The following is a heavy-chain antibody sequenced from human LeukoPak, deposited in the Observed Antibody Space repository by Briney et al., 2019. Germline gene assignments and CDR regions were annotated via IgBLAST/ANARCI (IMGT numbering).Heavy chain of an antibody. J-gene: IGHJ6*02. V-gene: IGHV1-24*01. CDR3: ATDREEGRPLNCSGGSCYANYYYYGMDV. Sequence: ASVKLSCKVSGYTLTELSMHWVRQAPGKGLEWMGGFDPEDGETIYAQKFQGRVTMTEDTSTDTAYMELSSLRSEDTAVYYCATDREEGRPLNCSGGSCYANYYYYGMDVWGQGTTVTVSS. D-gene: IGHD2-15*01. CDR2: FDPEDGET. CDR1: GYTLTELS.